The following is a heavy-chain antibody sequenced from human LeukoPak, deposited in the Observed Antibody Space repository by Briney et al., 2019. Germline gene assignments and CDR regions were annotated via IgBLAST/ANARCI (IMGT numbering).Heavy chain of an antibody. CDR3: ARPYYYDSSGYPTGAFDI. CDR2: IYYSGST. J-gene: IGHJ3*02. Sequence: SETLSLTCTVSGGSISSGSYYWGWIRQPPGKGLEWIGSIYYSGSTYYNPSLKSRVTISVDTSKNQFSLKLSSVTAADTAVYYCARPYYYDSSGYPTGAFDIWGQGTMVTVSS. D-gene: IGHD3-22*01. V-gene: IGHV4-39*01. CDR1: GGSISSGSYY.